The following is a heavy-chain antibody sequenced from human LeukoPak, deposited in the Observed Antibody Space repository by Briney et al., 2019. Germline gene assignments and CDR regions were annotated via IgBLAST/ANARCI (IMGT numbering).Heavy chain of an antibody. V-gene: IGHV3-23*01. CDR2: IGGSGVDT. CDR1: GFTFSNYA. J-gene: IGHJ4*02. D-gene: IGHD6-19*01. Sequence: PGGSQRLSCAASGFTFSNYAMNWVRQAPGKGLEWVSAIGGSGVDTFYADSVKGRFTISRDNSKNTLYLQMNSLRAEDTAVYYCAKGPYSSGWSLNDYWGQGTLVTVSS. CDR3: AKGPYSSGWSLNDY.